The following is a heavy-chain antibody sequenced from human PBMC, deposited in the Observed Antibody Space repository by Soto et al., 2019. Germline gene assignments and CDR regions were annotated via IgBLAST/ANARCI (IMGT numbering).Heavy chain of an antibody. CDR1: GVSISSSSYY. Sequence: QLQLQESVPGLVKPSEPLSLTCTVSGVSISSSSYYWGWIRQPPGKGLDWIGSIYYSGSTYYNPSLKSRFPISVDTSQNQFSLQMSSVTAAVTAVYYCARRVGDEYCSSTSCYTDYWGQGTLVTVAS. J-gene: IGHJ4*02. D-gene: IGHD2-2*02. CDR2: IYYSGST. CDR3: ARRVGDEYCSSTSCYTDY. V-gene: IGHV4-39*01.